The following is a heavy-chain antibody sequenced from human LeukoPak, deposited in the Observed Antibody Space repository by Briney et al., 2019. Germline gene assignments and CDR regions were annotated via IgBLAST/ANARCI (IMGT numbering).Heavy chain of an antibody. CDR2: ISSSSSYI. V-gene: IGHV3-21*01. CDR3: ATRIAVAAHPTQ. CDR1: GFTFSSYS. D-gene: IGHD6-19*01. J-gene: IGHJ4*02. Sequence: PGGSLRLSCAASGFTFSSYSMNWVRQAPGKGLEWVSSISSSSSYIYYAGSVKGRFTISRDNAKNSLYLQMNSLRAEDTAVYYCATRIAVAAHPTQWGQGTLVTVSS.